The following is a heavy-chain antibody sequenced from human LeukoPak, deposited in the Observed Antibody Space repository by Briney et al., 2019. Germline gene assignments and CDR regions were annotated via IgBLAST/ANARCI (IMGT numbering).Heavy chain of an antibody. J-gene: IGHJ5*02. CDR2: IVVGSGNT. CDR1: GFTFTSSA. V-gene: IGHV1-58*01. CDR3: AADISSGFFDWFDL. D-gene: IGHD3-22*01. Sequence: EASVNVSCMASGFTFTSSAGQWVRQARGQRLAWVGWIVVGSGNTNYAEKFQERVTIARDMSTSTSYMELISLRSEDTAVYYCAADISSGFFDWFDLWGQGTLVTVSS.